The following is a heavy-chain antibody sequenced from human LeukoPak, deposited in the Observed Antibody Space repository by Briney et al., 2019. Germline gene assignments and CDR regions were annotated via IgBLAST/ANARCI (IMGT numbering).Heavy chain of an antibody. CDR3: ARRYCSGGSCCCDY. V-gene: IGHV3-7*01. CDR1: GFTFSTYW. D-gene: IGHD2-15*01. CDR2: IKEDGSRE. Sequence: PGGSLRLSCAASGFTFSTYWMTWVRQAPGKGLEWVANIKEDGSREYYVDSVKGRFTISRDNAKNSLYLQMNSLRAEDTAVYYCARRYCSGGSCCCDYWGQGTLVTVSS. J-gene: IGHJ4*02.